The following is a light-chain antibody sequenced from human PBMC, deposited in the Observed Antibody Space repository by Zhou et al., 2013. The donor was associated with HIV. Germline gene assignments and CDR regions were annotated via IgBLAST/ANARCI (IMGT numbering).Light chain of an antibody. CDR3: QHYNYWPPWT. Sequence: IVMTQSPATLSVSPGERATLSCRASHSISSNLAWYQQKPGQAPRLLIYDASTRATGIPARFSGSGSGTEFTLTISSLQSEDFAVYYCQHYNYWPPWTFGQGTEVEIK. CDR1: HSISSN. J-gene: IGKJ1*01. CDR2: DAS. V-gene: IGKV3-15*01.